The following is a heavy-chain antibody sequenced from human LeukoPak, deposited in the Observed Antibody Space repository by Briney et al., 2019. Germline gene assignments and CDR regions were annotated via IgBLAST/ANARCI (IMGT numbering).Heavy chain of an antibody. CDR1: GFTFSYYS. CDR2: ISSSSSLI. J-gene: IGHJ6*03. D-gene: IGHD6-13*01. CDR3: AKVDRGDYSSSPVPHYNYYMNV. V-gene: IGHV3-21*01. Sequence: GGSLRLSCAASGFTFSYYSMNWVRQAPGRGLEWVSCISSSSSLIFYSDSVRGRFTISRDNAKNLLYLHMNSLRVEDTAVYYCAKVDRGDYSSSPVPHYNYYMNVWGKGTTVTVSS.